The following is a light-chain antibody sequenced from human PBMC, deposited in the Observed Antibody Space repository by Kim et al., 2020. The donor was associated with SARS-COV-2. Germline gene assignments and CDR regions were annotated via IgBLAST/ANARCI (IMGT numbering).Light chain of an antibody. CDR3: QQSYSTPPGT. Sequence: DIQMTQSPSSLSASVGDRVTITCRASQSISSYLNWYQQKPGKAPKLLIYAASSLQSGVSSRFSGSGSGTDFTLTISSLQPEDFASYYCQQSYSTPPGTFGQGTKVDIK. V-gene: IGKV1-39*01. CDR1: QSISSY. CDR2: AAS. J-gene: IGKJ1*01.